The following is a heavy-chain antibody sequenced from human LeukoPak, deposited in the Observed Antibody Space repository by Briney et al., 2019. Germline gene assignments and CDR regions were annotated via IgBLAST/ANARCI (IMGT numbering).Heavy chain of an antibody. V-gene: IGHV4-39*01. D-gene: IGHD3-3*01. CDR1: GGSISSDSYY. CDR2: IYYSGNT. J-gene: IGHJ4*02. Sequence: PSETLSLTCTVSGGSISSDSYYWGWIRQPPGKGLEWIGSIYYSGNTYYSPSLESRVTMSVDTSKSQLSLKLSSVTAADTAVYYCARLWSGYRPPDYWGQGTLVTVSS. CDR3: ARLWSGYRPPDY.